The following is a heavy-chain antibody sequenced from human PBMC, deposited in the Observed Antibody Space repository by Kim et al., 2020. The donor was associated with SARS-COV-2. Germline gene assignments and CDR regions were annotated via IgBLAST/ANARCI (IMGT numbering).Heavy chain of an antibody. Sequence: GGSLRLSCAASGFTFSSYAMSWVRQAPGKGLEWVSAISGSGGSTYYADSVKGRFTISRDNSKNTLYLQMNSLRAEDTAVYYCAKQFRAIDDILTGYYPRTGAFDIWGQGTMVTVSS. D-gene: IGHD3-9*01. CDR3: AKQFRAIDDILTGYYPRTGAFDI. J-gene: IGHJ3*02. CDR1: GFTFSSYA. V-gene: IGHV3-23*01. CDR2: ISGSGGST.